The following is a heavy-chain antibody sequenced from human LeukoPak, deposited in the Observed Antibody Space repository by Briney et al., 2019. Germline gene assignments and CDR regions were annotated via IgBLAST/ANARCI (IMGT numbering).Heavy chain of an antibody. J-gene: IGHJ4*02. V-gene: IGHV1-18*04. Sequence: RASVKVSCKASGYTSTSYAISWVRQAPGQGLEWMGWISTYNDYTNYAQKLQGRVTMTTDTSTSTAYMELRSLRSDDTAVYYCARGLAVAGTRDYWGQGTLVTVSS. CDR2: ISTYNDYT. D-gene: IGHD6-19*01. CDR1: GYTSTSYA. CDR3: ARGLAVAGTRDY.